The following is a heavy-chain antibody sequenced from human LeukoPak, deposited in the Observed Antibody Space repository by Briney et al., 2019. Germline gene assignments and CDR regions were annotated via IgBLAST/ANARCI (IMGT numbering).Heavy chain of an antibody. V-gene: IGHV3-49*04. CDR2: IRSKAYGGTT. D-gene: IGHD3-10*01. CDR3: TRGSKWLRYGSGSYYFDY. CDR1: GFTFGDYA. Sequence: PGGSLRLSCTASGFTFGDYAMSWVRQAPGKGLEWVGFIRSKAYGGTTEYAASVKGRFTISRDDSKSIAYLQMNSLKTEDTAVYYCTRGSKWLRYGSGSYYFDYWGQGTLVTVSS. J-gene: IGHJ4*02.